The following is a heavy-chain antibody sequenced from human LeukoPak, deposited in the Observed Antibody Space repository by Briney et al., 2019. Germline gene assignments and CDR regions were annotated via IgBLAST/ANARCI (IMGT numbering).Heavy chain of an antibody. J-gene: IGHJ5*02. D-gene: IGHD4-23*01. V-gene: IGHV1-46*01. CDR3: AREFLDYGGNSRDNWSDP. Sequence: ASVKVSCKAFGYTFTSNYMHWVRQAPGQGLEWMGIINPSGGSTSYAQKFQGRVTMTRDMSTSTVYMELSSLRSEDTAVYYCAREFLDYGGNSRDNWSDPWGQGTLVTVSS. CDR1: GYTFTSNY. CDR2: INPSGGST.